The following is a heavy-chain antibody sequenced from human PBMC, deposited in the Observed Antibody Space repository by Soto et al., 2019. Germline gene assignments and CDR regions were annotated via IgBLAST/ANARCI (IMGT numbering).Heavy chain of an antibody. CDR2: ISYDGSNK. Sequence: TGGSLRLSCAASGFTFSSYAMHWVRQAPGKGLEWVAVISYDGSNKYYADSVKGRFTISRDNSKNTLYLQMNSLRAEDTAVYYCARGTDTAYSPSYYYYYGMDVWGQGTTVTVSS. J-gene: IGHJ6*02. V-gene: IGHV3-30-3*01. CDR3: ARGTDTAYSPSYYYYYGMDV. D-gene: IGHD5-18*01. CDR1: GFTFSSYA.